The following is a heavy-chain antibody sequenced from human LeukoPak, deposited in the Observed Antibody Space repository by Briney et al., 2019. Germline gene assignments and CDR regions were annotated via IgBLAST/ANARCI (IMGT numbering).Heavy chain of an antibody. CDR2: INPNSGGT. Sequence: ASVKVSCKASGYTFTAYYMHWVRQAPGQGLEWTGWINPNSGGTNYAQNFQGRVTMTRDTSISTAYMELSRLRSDDTAVYYCARKWIFSSGYYYFDYWGQGTLVTVSS. CDR1: GYTFTAYY. CDR3: ARKWIFSSGYYYFDY. D-gene: IGHD3-22*01. V-gene: IGHV1-2*02. J-gene: IGHJ4*02.